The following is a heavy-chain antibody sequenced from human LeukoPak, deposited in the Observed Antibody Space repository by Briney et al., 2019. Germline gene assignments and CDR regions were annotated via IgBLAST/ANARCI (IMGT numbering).Heavy chain of an antibody. V-gene: IGHV3-23*01. CDR1: GFPFSSSA. D-gene: IGHD4-17*01. CDR3: ARDDYGDYKYFQH. Sequence: PGGSLRLSCAASGFPFSSSAMTWVRQAPGKGLECVSAISANAASTYYADSVRGRFTISRDNSKNTLYLQMNSLRAEDTAVYYCARDDYGDYKYFQHWSQGTLVTVSS. J-gene: IGHJ1*01. CDR2: ISANAAST.